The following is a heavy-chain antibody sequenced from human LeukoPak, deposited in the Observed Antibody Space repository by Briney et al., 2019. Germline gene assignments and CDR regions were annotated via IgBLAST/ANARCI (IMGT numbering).Heavy chain of an antibody. Sequence: GGSLRLSCAASGFTLSSYAMSWVRQGPGKGLEWVSAISVSGNTYHADSVKGRFTISRDNAKNSLYLQMNSLRAEDTAVYYCARVFEKWLAYWGQGTLVTVSS. CDR2: ISVSGNT. CDR1: GFTLSSYA. D-gene: IGHD6-19*01. CDR3: ARVFEKWLAY. J-gene: IGHJ4*02. V-gene: IGHV3-23*01.